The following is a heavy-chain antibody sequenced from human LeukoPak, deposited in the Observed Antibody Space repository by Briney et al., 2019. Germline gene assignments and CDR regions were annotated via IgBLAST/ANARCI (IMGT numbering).Heavy chain of an antibody. CDR1: GFTFSSYA. J-gene: IGHJ4*02. D-gene: IGHD4-23*01. Sequence: GGSLRLSCAASGFTFSSYAMSWVRQAPGKGLEWVSAISGSGGSTYYADSVKGRFTISRDNSKNTLYLQMNSLRAEDTAVYYCATQPATVVTPALDYWGQGTLVTVSS. CDR3: ATQPATVVTPALDY. V-gene: IGHV3-23*01. CDR2: ISGSGGST.